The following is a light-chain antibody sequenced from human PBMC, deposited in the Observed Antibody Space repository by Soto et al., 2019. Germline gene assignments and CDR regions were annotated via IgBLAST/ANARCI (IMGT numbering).Light chain of an antibody. V-gene: IGLV2-14*01. J-gene: IGLJ1*01. CDR3: SSYTSSSTSV. Sequence: QSVLTQPASVSGSPGQSITISCTGTSSDVGGYNYVSWYQQHPGKAPKLMIYDVSNRPSGVSNRFSGSKSGNTASLTISGLQAEDDADYYCSSYTSSSTSVLGTGTRVTV. CDR2: DVS. CDR1: SSDVGGYNY.